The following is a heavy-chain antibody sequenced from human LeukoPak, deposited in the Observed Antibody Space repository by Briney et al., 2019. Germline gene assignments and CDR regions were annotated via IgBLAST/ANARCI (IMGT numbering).Heavy chain of an antibody. Sequence: GSLRLSCAASGFTFSSYSMSWVRQAPGEGLEWVSSISTSSSYIYYADSVKGRFTISRDNAKNSLYLQMNSLRAEDTAVYYCARDHRGSPNYDSSGPLNYWGQGTLVTVSS. CDR1: GFTFSSYS. CDR3: ARDHRGSPNYDSSGPLNY. CDR2: ISTSSSYI. J-gene: IGHJ4*02. V-gene: IGHV3-21*01. D-gene: IGHD3-22*01.